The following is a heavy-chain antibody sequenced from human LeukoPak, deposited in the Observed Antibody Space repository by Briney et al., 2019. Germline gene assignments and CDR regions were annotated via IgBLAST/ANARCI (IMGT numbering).Heavy chain of an antibody. CDR3: AKTRPLDSSSWSHGDY. D-gene: IGHD6-13*01. CDR1: GFSFCSHA. V-gene: IGHV3-23*01. CDR2: IIGSGDST. Sequence: PWGALRLSCAAPGFSFCSHAMSWVRPAPGKGLEWGSAIIGSGDSTYYGDSVKGRFTISRDNSKNTLYLQMNSLRAEDTAVYYCAKTRPLDSSSWSHGDYWGQGTLVTVSS. J-gene: IGHJ4*02.